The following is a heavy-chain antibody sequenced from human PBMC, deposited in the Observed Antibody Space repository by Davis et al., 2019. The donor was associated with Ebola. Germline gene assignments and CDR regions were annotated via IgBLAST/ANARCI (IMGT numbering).Heavy chain of an antibody. V-gene: IGHV4-34*01. D-gene: IGHD5-12*01. CDR1: GGSLSGYY. Sequence: MPSETLSLTCAVYGGSLSGYYWSWIRQPPGKGLEWIGEINHSGSTNYNPSLKSRVTISVDTSKNQFSLKLSSVTAADTAVYYCARSGYTGYDPRINFDFWGQGTLVTVSS. J-gene: IGHJ4*02. CDR2: INHSGST. CDR3: ARSGYTGYDPRINFDF.